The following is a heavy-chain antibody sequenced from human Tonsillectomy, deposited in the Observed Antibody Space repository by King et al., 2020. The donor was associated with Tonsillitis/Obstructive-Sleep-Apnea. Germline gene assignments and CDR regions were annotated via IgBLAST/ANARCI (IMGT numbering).Heavy chain of an antibody. CDR2: ISYDGNYK. D-gene: IGHD5-18*01. V-gene: IGHV3-30*18. CDR3: ANTGYTYGNKANFHYYMDV. Sequence: VQLVESGGGVVQPGGSLRLSCAASGFTFSSYAMHLGRQAPGKGLEWVALISYDGNYKYLPGSGEGRFTISRDNSRNTVCLQINSLRAEDTAVYYCANTGYTYGNKANFHYYMDVWGKGTTVTVSS. CDR1: GFTFSSYA. J-gene: IGHJ6*03.